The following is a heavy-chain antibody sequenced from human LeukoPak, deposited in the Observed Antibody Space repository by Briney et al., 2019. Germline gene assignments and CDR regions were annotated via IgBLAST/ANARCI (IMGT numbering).Heavy chain of an antibody. Sequence: SETLSLTCTVSGGSNSSTINHWDWIRQPPGKGLEWIATIYYSGSTYYNPSLKSRVTIFVDMSKTQFSLRLSSVTAADTAVYYCARHPTFCTNGACYTEGFDIWGQGTKVTVSS. CDR2: IYYSGST. CDR3: ARHPTFCTNGACYTEGFDI. J-gene: IGHJ3*02. D-gene: IGHD2-8*01. V-gene: IGHV4-39*01. CDR1: GGSNSSTINH.